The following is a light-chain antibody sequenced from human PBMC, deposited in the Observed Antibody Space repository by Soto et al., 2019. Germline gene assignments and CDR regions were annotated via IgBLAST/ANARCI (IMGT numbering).Light chain of an antibody. CDR1: QTVGSN. J-gene: IGKJ5*01. CDR3: QQYNNWPIT. Sequence: EIVMTQSPATLSVSPGERATLSFTASQTVGSNLAWYQQKPGQAPRLLVYGASTRATGIPARFSGSGSGTEFTLTISSLQSEDFAVYYCQQYNNWPITFGQGTRLEIK. CDR2: GAS. V-gene: IGKV3-15*01.